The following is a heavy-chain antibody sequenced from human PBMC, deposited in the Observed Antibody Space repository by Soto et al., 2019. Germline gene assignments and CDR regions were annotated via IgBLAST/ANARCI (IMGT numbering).Heavy chain of an antibody. CDR1: GFTFSSYA. CDR3: AKPIAVAGEAFDI. D-gene: IGHD6-19*01. Sequence: GGSLRLSCAASGFTFSSYAMSWVRQAPGKGLEWVSAISGSGGSTYYADAVKGRFTITRDNSKNTLYLQMNSLRAEDTAVYYCAKPIAVAGEAFDIWGQGTMVTVSS. J-gene: IGHJ3*02. V-gene: IGHV3-23*01. CDR2: ISGSGGST.